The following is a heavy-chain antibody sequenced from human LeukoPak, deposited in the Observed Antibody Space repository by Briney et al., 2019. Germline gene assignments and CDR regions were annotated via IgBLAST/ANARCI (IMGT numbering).Heavy chain of an antibody. CDR3: ARDEYHYYDSSGYYPN. V-gene: IGHV3-7*01. J-gene: IGHJ4*02. D-gene: IGHD3-22*01. CDR2: IKQDGSEK. CDR1: GFTFSSYW. Sequence: PGGSLRLSCAASGFTFSSYWMSWVRQAPGKGLEWVANIKQDGSEKYYVDSVKGRFTISRDNAKNSLYLQMNRLRAEDTAVYYCARDEYHYYDSSGYYPNWGQGTLVTVSS.